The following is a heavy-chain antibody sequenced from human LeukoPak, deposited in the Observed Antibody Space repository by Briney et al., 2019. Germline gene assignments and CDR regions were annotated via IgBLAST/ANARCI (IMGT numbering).Heavy chain of an antibody. CDR3: ARRITGTTSDSFDY. V-gene: IGHV4-30-2*03. CDR1: GGSISSGGYS. Sequence: SETLSLTCAVSGGSISSGGYSWSWIRQPPGKGLEWIGYIYYSGSTYYNPSLKSRVTISVDTSKNQFSLKLSSVTAADTAVYYCARRITGTTSDSFDYWGQGTLVTVSS. D-gene: IGHD1-20*01. CDR2: IYYSGST. J-gene: IGHJ4*02.